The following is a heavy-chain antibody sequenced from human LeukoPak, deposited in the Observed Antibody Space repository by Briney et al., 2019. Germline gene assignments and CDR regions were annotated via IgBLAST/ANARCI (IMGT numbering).Heavy chain of an antibody. J-gene: IGHJ3*02. D-gene: IGHD6-6*01. CDR2: IYTSGST. CDR1: GGSISSYY. V-gene: IGHV4-4*09. Sequence: SETLSLTCTVSGGSISSYYWSWIRQPPGKGLEWIWYIYTSGSTNYNPSLKSRVTISVDTSKNQFSLKLSSVTAADTAVYYCARRGRAARPNYAFDIWGQGTMVTVSS. CDR3: ARRGRAARPNYAFDI.